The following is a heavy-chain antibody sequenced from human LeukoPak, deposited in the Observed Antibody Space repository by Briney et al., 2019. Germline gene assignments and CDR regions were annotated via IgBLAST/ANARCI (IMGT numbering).Heavy chain of an antibody. V-gene: IGHV4-34*01. Sequence: SETLSLTCAVYGVSFSGYYWSWIRQPPGKGLEWIGEINHSGSTNYNPSLKSRVTISVDTSKNQFSLKLSSVTAADTAVYYCARHPRVRGRCDYWGQGTLVTVSS. D-gene: IGHD3-10*01. CDR2: INHSGST. CDR3: ARHPRVRGRCDY. CDR1: GVSFSGYY. J-gene: IGHJ4*02.